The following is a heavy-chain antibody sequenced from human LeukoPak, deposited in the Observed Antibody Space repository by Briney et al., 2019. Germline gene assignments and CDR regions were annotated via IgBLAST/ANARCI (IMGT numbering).Heavy chain of an antibody. CDR3: ARVPSDDDFWSGYLPYFDY. Sequence: ASVKVSCKASGYTFTSYDINWVRQATGQGLEWMGWMNPNSGNTGYAQKFQGRVTMTRNTSISTAYMELSSLRSEDTAVYYCARVPSDDDFWSGYLPYFDYWGQGNLVTVSS. J-gene: IGHJ4*02. CDR1: GYTFTSYD. V-gene: IGHV1-8*01. D-gene: IGHD3-3*01. CDR2: MNPNSGNT.